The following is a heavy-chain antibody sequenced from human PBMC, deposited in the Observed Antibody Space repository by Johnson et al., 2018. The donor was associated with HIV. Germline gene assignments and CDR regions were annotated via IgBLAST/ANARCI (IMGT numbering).Heavy chain of an antibody. Sequence: QVQLVESGGGLVLPGGSLRLSCAASGFTFSSYAMHWVRQAPGKGLEWVAVISYDGSNKYYADSVKGRFTISRDNSKNTLYLQMNSLRAEDTAVYYCTTDDEAFDIWGQGTMVTVSS. CDR2: ISYDGSNK. CDR3: TTDDEAFDI. J-gene: IGHJ3*02. CDR1: GFTFSSYA. V-gene: IGHV3-30-3*01.